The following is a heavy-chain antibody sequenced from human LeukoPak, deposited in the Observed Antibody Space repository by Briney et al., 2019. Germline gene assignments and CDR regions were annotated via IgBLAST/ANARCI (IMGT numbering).Heavy chain of an antibody. V-gene: IGHV1-46*01. J-gene: IGHJ5*02. CDR1: GYTFTSYY. CDR2: INPSGGST. Sequence: ASVKVSCKASGYTFTSYYMHWVRQAPGQGLEWMGIINPSGGSTNYAQRFQGRVTMTTDTSTSTVYMELSSLRSEDTAVYYCARDPTDCSTTSCYTINWFDPWGQGTLVTVSS. CDR3: ARDPTDCSTTSCYTINWFDP. D-gene: IGHD2-2*02.